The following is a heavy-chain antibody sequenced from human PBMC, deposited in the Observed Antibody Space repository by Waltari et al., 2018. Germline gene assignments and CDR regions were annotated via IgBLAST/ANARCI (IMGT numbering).Heavy chain of an antibody. V-gene: IGHV4-4*02. CDR2: IDHSGST. D-gene: IGHD3-3*01. J-gene: IGHJ4*02. CDR1: GGSISSSNW. Sequence: QVQLQESGPGLVKPSGTLSLTCAVSGGSISSSNWWSWVRQPPGKGLEWIGEIDHSGSTNHNPYLKNRVTISVDKSKNQFSLKLSSVTAADTAVYYFARETRYDFWSGPLDWGQGTLVTVSS. CDR3: ARETRYDFWSGPLD.